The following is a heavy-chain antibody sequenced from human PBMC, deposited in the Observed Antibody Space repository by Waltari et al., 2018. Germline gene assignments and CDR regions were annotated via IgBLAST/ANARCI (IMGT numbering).Heavy chain of an antibody. CDR3: AKDRGWFRFDY. CDR1: GFAFSDSW. J-gene: IGHJ4*02. V-gene: IGHV3-7*01. CDR2: IKEDGSRK. D-gene: IGHD3-10*01. Sequence: EVQLAESGGGLVQPGGSLRLSCAASGFAFSDSWLSWVRQAPGKGVEWVAQIKEDGSRKYYVGSVRDRFTISRDNAKNSLYLEMNSLRDEDTAVYYCAKDRGWFRFDYWGQGTLVTVSP.